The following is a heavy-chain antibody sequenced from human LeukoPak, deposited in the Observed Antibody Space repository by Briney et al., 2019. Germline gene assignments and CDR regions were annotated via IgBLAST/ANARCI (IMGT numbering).Heavy chain of an antibody. Sequence: GGSLRLSCAASGFTFDDYGMSWVRQAPGKGLEWVSGINWNGGSTGYADSVKGRFTISRDNAKNSLYLQMNSLRAEDTALYYCARDLYCTNGVCFPTDYWGQGTLVTVSS. V-gene: IGHV3-20*04. J-gene: IGHJ4*02. CDR1: GFTFDDYG. D-gene: IGHD2-8*01. CDR3: ARDLYCTNGVCFPTDY. CDR2: INWNGGST.